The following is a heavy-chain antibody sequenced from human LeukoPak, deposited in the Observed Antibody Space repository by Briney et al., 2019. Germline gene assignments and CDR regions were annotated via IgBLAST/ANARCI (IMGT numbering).Heavy chain of an antibody. D-gene: IGHD1-26*01. CDR3: ARDQASGSYYKDYFDY. V-gene: IGHV3-30*04. Sequence: GGSLRLSCAASGFTFSSYAMHWVRQAPGKGLEWVAVISYDGSNKYYADSVKGRFTISRDNSKNTLYLQMNSLRAEDTAVYYCARDQASGSYYKDYFDYWGQGTLVTVSS. J-gene: IGHJ4*02. CDR2: ISYDGSNK. CDR1: GFTFSSYA.